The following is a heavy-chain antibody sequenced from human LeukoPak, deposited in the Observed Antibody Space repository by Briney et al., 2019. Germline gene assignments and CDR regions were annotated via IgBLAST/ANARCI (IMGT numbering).Heavy chain of an antibody. Sequence: SVNVSCKASGYTFTGYYMHWVRQAPGQGLEWMGGIIPIFGTANYAQKFQGRVTITADESTSTAYMELSSLRSEDTAVYYCAKGGASWFDPWGQGTLVTVSS. D-gene: IGHD1-26*01. V-gene: IGHV1-69*13. CDR2: IIPIFGTA. J-gene: IGHJ5*02. CDR1: GYTFTGYY. CDR3: AKGGASWFDP.